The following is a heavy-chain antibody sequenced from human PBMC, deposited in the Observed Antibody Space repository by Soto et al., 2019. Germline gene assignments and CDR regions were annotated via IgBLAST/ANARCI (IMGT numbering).Heavy chain of an antibody. D-gene: IGHD4-17*01. CDR2: IYYSGST. J-gene: IGHJ3*02. V-gene: IGHV4-59*01. CDR1: GGSISSYY. Sequence: SETLSLTCTVSGGSISSYYWSWIRQPPGKGLEWIGYIYYSGSTNYNPSLKSRVTISVDTSKNQFSLKLSSVTAADTAVYYCARGRTVDDAYDIWAQRTMVTVSS. CDR3: ARGRTVDDAYDI.